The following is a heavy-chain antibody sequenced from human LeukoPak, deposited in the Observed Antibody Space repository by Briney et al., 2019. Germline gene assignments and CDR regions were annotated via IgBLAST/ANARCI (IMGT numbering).Heavy chain of an antibody. Sequence: PGGSLRLSCAASGFIFSRDEMNWVRQAPGKGLEWVSYIDTSGGDIYYADSVKGRFTISRDNAKNSVYLQMYSLRVEDTAVYYCARASRLDYHYGMGVWGQGTTVTVSS. CDR1: GFIFSRDE. J-gene: IGHJ6*02. D-gene: IGHD3-9*01. CDR3: ARASRLDYHYGMGV. CDR2: IDTSGGDI. V-gene: IGHV3-48*03.